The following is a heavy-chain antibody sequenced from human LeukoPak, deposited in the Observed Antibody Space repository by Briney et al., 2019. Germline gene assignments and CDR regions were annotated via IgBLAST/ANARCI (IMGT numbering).Heavy chain of an antibody. J-gene: IGHJ5*02. V-gene: IGHV1-18*01. CDR3: ARALGPMITFGGVIVTWFDP. CDR1: GYTFTSYG. D-gene: IGHD3-16*02. Sequence: ASVKVSCKASGYTFTSYGISWVRQAPGQGLEWMGWISAYNGNTNYAQKLQGRVTMTTDTSTSTAYMELRSLRSDDTAVYYCARALGPMITFGGVIVTWFDPWGQGTLVTVSS. CDR2: ISAYNGNT.